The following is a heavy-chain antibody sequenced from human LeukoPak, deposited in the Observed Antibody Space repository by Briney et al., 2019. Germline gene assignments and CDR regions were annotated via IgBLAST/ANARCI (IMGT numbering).Heavy chain of an antibody. CDR2: INHSGST. J-gene: IGHJ6*03. Sequence: SETLSLTCAVYGGSFSGYYWSWIRQPPGKGLEWIGEINHSGSTNYNPSLKGRVTISVDTSKNQFSLKLSSVTAADTAVYYCARGASLDIVVVPAGYYYMDVWGKGTTVTVSS. CDR3: ARGASLDIVVVPAGYYYMDV. CDR1: GGSFSGYY. D-gene: IGHD2-2*03. V-gene: IGHV4-34*01.